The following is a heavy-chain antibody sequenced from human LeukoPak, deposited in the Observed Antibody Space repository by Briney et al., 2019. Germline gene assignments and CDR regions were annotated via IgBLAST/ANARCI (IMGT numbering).Heavy chain of an antibody. CDR3: ARVDVVVGDNWFDP. V-gene: IGHV1-18*04. CDR2: ISAYNGNT. Sequence: ASVEVSCKASGYTFTGYYMHWVRQAPGQGLEWMGWISAYNGNTNYAQKLQGRVTMTTDTSTSTAYMELRSLRSDDTAVYYCARVDVVVGDNWFDPWGQGTLVTVSS. J-gene: IGHJ5*02. CDR1: GYTFTGYY. D-gene: IGHD2-15*01.